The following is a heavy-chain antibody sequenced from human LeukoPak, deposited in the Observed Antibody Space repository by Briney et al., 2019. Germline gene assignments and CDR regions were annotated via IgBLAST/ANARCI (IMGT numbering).Heavy chain of an antibody. J-gene: IGHJ4*02. CDR3: ARDLGRTFDY. CDR2: ISTSGITR. Sequence: PGGSLRLSCAASGFTFSTYTMNWVRQAPGKGLEWVSYISTSGITRYYADSVMGRFTISRDNAKNSLYLQMNSLRAEDTAVYYCARDLGRTFDYWGQGTLVTASS. CDR1: GFTFSTYT. V-gene: IGHV3-48*01. D-gene: IGHD3/OR15-3a*01.